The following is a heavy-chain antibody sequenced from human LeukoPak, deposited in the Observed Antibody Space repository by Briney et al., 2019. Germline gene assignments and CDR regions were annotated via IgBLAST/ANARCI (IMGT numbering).Heavy chain of an antibody. V-gene: IGHV3-23*01. Sequence: GSLSLSCAAPGFIFSNYAMSWVRQVPGRGLEWVSTISSRGDSTYVADSVKGRVTISRDNSKNSLYLQMNTVRAEDTAVYYCVKGPRPDITVAHTVENWGQGTLVTVSS. J-gene: IGHJ4*02. CDR2: ISSRGDST. D-gene: IGHD6-19*01. CDR1: GFIFSNYA. CDR3: VKGPRPDITVAHTVEN.